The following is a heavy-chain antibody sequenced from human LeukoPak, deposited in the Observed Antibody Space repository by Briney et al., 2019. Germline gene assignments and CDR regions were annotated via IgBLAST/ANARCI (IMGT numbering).Heavy chain of an antibody. V-gene: IGHV4-59*01. CDR2: IYYSGST. D-gene: IGHD7-27*01. Sequence: SETLSLTCTVSGGSMSSYYWSWIRQPPGKGLEWIGYIYYSGSTNYNASLKSRVTISVGTSKNQFSLKLSSVTAADTAVYYCARRSTWGPWIDYWGQGTLVTVSS. CDR1: GGSMSSYY. J-gene: IGHJ4*02. CDR3: ARRSTWGPWIDY.